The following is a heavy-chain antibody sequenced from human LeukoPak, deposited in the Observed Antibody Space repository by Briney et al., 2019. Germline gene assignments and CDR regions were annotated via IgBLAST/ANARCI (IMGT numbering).Heavy chain of an antibody. CDR2: ITYSGNT. D-gene: IGHD1-26*01. J-gene: IGHJ4*02. Sequence: SETLSLTCAVYGGSFTGYYWSWIRQPPGKGLEWIGEITYSGNTNYNASLKSRLTISVDTSKNQFSLKLSSVTAADTAVYYCARVVGATQFDYWGQGTLVTVSS. V-gene: IGHV4-34*01. CDR1: GGSFTGYY. CDR3: ARVVGATQFDY.